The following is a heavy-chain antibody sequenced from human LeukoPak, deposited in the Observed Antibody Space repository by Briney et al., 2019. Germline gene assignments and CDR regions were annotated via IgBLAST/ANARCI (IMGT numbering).Heavy chain of an antibody. V-gene: IGHV3-7*04. CDR2: IKEDGSEK. D-gene: IGHD2-2*01. J-gene: IGHJ4*02. CDR1: GFTFTKFW. CDR3: ARGTTSRYHNFPY. Sequence: PGRSLRLSCAASGFTFTKFWMSWVRQAPGEGLEWVANIKEDGSEKFYVDSVKGRFTISRDNAKNSLHLQMNSLRAEDTAVYYCARGTTSRYHNFPYWGQGTLVTVSS.